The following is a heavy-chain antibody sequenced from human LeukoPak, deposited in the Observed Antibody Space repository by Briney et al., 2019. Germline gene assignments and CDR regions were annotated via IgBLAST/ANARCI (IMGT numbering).Heavy chain of an antibody. CDR1: GGSFSGYY. V-gene: IGHV4-34*01. D-gene: IGHD4-23*01. CDR2: INHSGST. CDR3: ASSSGNNPYYFDY. Sequence: PSETLSLTCAVYGGSFSGYYWSWIRQPPGKGLEWIGEINHSGSTNYNPSLKSRVTISVDTSKNQFSLKLSSVTAADTAVYYCASSSGNNPYYFDYWGQGTLVTVSS. J-gene: IGHJ4*02.